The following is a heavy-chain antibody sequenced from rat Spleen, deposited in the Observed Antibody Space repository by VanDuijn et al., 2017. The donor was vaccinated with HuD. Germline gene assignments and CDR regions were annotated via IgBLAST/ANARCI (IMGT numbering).Heavy chain of an antibody. D-gene: IGHD1-9*01. CDR2: ISSDGGRN. V-gene: IGHV5-29*01. CDR1: GFTFSDYG. CDR3: VRHGYTRYYFDY. Sequence: EVQLVESGGGLVQPGRSMKVSCAASGFTFSDYGMAWVRQAPTKGLEWVATISSDGGRNFYRDSVEGRFTISRDNAKSTLYLQMDSLRSEDTAPYYCVRHGYTRYYFDYWGQGVMVTVSS. J-gene: IGHJ2*01.